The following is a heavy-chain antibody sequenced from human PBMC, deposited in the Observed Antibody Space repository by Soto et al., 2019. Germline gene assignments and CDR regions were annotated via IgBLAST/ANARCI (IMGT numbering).Heavy chain of an antibody. CDR1: GYTFTGYY. CDR2: INPNSGGT. Sequence: QVQLVQSGAEVKKPGASVKVSCKASGYTFTGYYMHWVRQAPGQGLEWMGWINPNSGGTNYAQKFQGRVTMTRDTSISTAYMELSRLRSDDTAVYYCARARGPGYSSGCYDYWGQGTLVTVSS. D-gene: IGHD6-19*01. V-gene: IGHV1-2*02. CDR3: ARARGPGYSSGCYDY. J-gene: IGHJ4*02.